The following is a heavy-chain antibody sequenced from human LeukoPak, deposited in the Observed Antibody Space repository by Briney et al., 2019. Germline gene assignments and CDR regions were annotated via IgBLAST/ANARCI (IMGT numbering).Heavy chain of an antibody. CDR2: INPNNGGT. CDR3: ARGIAELRSAFDI. Sequence: ASVKVSCKASGYTFTNYYMHLVRQAPGQGLEWRAWINPNNGGTNSAQKFQGRGTMTRDTSISTASMELSRLRSDDTAVYYCARGIAELRSAFDIWGQGTMVTVSS. CDR1: GYTFTNYY. V-gene: IGHV1-2*02. J-gene: IGHJ3*02. D-gene: IGHD4-17*01.